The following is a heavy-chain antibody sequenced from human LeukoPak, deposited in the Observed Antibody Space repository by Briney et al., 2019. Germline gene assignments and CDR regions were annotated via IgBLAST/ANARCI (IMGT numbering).Heavy chain of an antibody. D-gene: IGHD3-22*01. CDR2: IKSKTDGGTT. J-gene: IGHJ4*02. Sequence: GGSLRLSCAASGFTFSNAWMSWVRQAPWKGLEWVGRIKSKTDGGTTDYAAPVKGRFTISRDDSKNTLYLQMNSLKTEDTAVYNCTTDGQYYYDSSGYPYYFDYWGQGTLVTVSS. V-gene: IGHV3-15*01. CDR3: TTDGQYYYDSSGYPYYFDY. CDR1: GFTFSNAW.